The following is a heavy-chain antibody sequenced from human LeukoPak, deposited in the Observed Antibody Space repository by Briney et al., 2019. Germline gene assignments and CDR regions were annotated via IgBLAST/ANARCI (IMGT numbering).Heavy chain of an antibody. J-gene: IGHJ4*02. CDR2: ISGSGGTT. CDR1: GLSVTSNY. CDR3: AKIRDSSGLDY. D-gene: IGHD3-22*01. V-gene: IGHV3-23*01. Sequence: GGSLRLSCAASGLSVTSNYMSWVRQAPGKGLEWVSSISGSGGTTYYADSVKGRFTISRDNSKNTLYLQMNSLRAEDTAVYYCAKIRDSSGLDYWGQGTLVTVSS.